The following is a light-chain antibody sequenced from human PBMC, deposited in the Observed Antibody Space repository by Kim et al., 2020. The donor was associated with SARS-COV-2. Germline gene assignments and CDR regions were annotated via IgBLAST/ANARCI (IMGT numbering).Light chain of an antibody. J-gene: IGKJ5*01. Sequence: VPLGERATINCRASSNSDKYFAWYQQRPGQTPKLVIDWASARAPGVPERFSGSGSVTDYTLTITNLQAEDVAVYYCQQFYTMPITFGQGTRLEIK. CDR1: SNSDKY. CDR2: WAS. V-gene: IGKV4-1*01. CDR3: QQFYTMPIT.